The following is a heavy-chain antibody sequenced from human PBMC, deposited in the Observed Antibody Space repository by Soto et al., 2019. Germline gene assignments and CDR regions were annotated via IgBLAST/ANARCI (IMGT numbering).Heavy chain of an antibody. D-gene: IGHD6-6*01. J-gene: IGHJ4*02. CDR1: GFTFSSYG. CDR2: IWYDGSNK. Sequence: QVQLVESGGGVVQPGRSLRLSCAASGFTFSSYGMHWVRQAPGKGLEWVAVIWYDGSNKFYADSVKGRFTISRDNSKNTLYLQMNSLRAEDTAVYYCARDTSYSSSFYFDYWGQGTLVTVSS. CDR3: ARDTSYSSSFYFDY. V-gene: IGHV3-33*01.